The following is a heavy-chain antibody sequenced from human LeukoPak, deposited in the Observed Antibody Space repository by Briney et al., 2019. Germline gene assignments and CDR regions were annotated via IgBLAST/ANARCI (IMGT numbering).Heavy chain of an antibody. Sequence: SVKVSCKASGGTFSSYAISWVRQAPGQGLEWMGGIIPIFGTANYAQKFQGRVTITTDESTSTAYMELSSLRSEDTAVYYCARGIILYGDYTSFDYWGQGTLVTVSS. J-gene: IGHJ4*02. D-gene: IGHD4-17*01. CDR3: ARGIILYGDYTSFDY. CDR2: IIPIFGTA. V-gene: IGHV1-69*05. CDR1: GGTFSSYA.